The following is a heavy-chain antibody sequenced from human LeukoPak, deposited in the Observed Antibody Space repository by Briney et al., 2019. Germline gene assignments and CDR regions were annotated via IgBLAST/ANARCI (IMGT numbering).Heavy chain of an antibody. Sequence: GGSLSLSCAASGFTFSNYWLSWVRQAPGGGVEEVANIKYHGGDEHYMHSVRGRFTISRDNAKNSLFLKMSSLIAADTAVYYCSRIGVPGTYWDYWGQGTLVTVSS. D-gene: IGHD2-21*01. CDR3: SRIGVPGTYWDY. V-gene: IGHV3-7*01. CDR1: GFTFSNYW. CDR2: IKYHGGDE. J-gene: IGHJ4*02.